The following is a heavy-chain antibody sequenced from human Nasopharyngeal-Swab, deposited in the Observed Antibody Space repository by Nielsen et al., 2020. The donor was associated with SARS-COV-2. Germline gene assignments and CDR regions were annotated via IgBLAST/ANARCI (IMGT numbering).Heavy chain of an antibody. Sequence: WIRHSPGKGLEWFGYLYYGGKIFYNPSLKSRVSISVDTSKNQLSLELNSVTAADTAVYYCARLTCGSTSCLGANWFDPWGQGTLVTVSS. V-gene: IGHV4-31*02. CDR3: ARLTCGSTSCLGANWFDP. D-gene: IGHD2-2*01. J-gene: IGHJ5*02. CDR2: LYYGGKI.